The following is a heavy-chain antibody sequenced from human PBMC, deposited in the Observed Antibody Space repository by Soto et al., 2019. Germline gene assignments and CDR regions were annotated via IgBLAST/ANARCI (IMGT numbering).Heavy chain of an antibody. V-gene: IGHV3-7*03. CDR2: IKPDGSET. CDR1: GLTFSGHW. CDR3: TSRPSGMTYHAVFDF. D-gene: IGHD2-21*02. Sequence: LRLSCAASGLTFSGHWMTWVRQTPGEGLQWVAAIKPDGSETFYVDSVKGRFTISRDNARNSLFLQVDSLRAEDTAVYYCTSRPSGMTYHAVFDFWGQGTLVTVSS. J-gene: IGHJ4*02.